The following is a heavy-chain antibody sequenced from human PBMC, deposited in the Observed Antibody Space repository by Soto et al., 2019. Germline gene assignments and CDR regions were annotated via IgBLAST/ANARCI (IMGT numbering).Heavy chain of an antibody. J-gene: IGHJ6*02. Sequence: PGESLKISCKGSGYSFTSYWIGWVRQMPGKGLEWMGIIYPGDSDTRYSPSFQGQVTISADKSISTAYLQWSSLKASDTAMYYCARQIPSLTHYYYYGMDVWGQGTTVTVSS. D-gene: IGHD2-2*02. V-gene: IGHV5-51*01. CDR2: IYPGDSDT. CDR1: GYSFTSYW. CDR3: ARQIPSLTHYYYYGMDV.